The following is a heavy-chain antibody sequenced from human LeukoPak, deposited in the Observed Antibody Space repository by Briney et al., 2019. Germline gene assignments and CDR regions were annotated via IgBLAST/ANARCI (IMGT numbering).Heavy chain of an antibody. Sequence: SQTLSLTCTVSGGSISSGSYYWSWIRQPAGKGLEWIGRIYTSGSTNYNPSLKSRVTISVDTSKNQFSLKLSSVTAADTAVYYCARKHYDSSGYYLYYYYYYMDVWGKGTTVTVSS. CDR1: GGSISSGSYY. J-gene: IGHJ6*03. D-gene: IGHD3-22*01. CDR3: ARKHYDSSGYYLYYYYYYMDV. V-gene: IGHV4-61*02. CDR2: IYTSGST.